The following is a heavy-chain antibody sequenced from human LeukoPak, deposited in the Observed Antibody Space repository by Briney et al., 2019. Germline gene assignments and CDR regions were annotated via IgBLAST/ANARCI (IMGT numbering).Heavy chain of an antibody. D-gene: IGHD2-15*01. CDR1: GFTFSSYA. CDR3: AKHIVVVVAATNY. Sequence: HAGGSLRLSCAASGFTFSSYAMSWVRQAPGKGLEWVSGISGSDGSTYYADSVKGRFTISRDNSKNTLYLQMNSLRAEDTAVYYCAKHIVVVVAATNYWGQGTLVTVSS. J-gene: IGHJ4*02. CDR2: ISGSDGST. V-gene: IGHV3-23*01.